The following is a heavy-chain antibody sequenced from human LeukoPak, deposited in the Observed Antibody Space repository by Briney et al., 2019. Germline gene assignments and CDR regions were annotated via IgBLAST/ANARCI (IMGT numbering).Heavy chain of an antibody. CDR3: ARDWRGVGKYFDY. Sequence: PGGSLRLSCAASGFTFSSYWMSWVRQAPGKGLEWVANIRPDGSRKYYVDSVKGRFTISRDNAKNSLYLQMNSLRAEDTAVYYCARDWRGVGKYFDYWGQGTLVTVSS. D-gene: IGHD3-3*01. V-gene: IGHV3-7*01. J-gene: IGHJ4*02. CDR2: IRPDGSRK. CDR1: GFTFSSYW.